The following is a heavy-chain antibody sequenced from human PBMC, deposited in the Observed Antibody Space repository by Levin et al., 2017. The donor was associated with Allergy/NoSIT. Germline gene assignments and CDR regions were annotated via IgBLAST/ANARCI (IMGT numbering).Heavy chain of an antibody. Sequence: SETLSLTCTVSGGSISSSSYYWGWIRQPPGKGLEWIGSIYYSGSTYYNPSLKSRVTISVDTSKNQFSLKLSSVTAADTAVYYCARLRPWGELTGEGFLEWLSPRYCSGGSCQKAFDIWGQGTMVTVSS. CDR2: IYYSGST. V-gene: IGHV4-39*01. CDR3: ARLRPWGELTGEGFLEWLSPRYCSGGSCQKAFDI. D-gene: IGHD2-15*01. CDR1: GGSISSSSYY. J-gene: IGHJ3*02.